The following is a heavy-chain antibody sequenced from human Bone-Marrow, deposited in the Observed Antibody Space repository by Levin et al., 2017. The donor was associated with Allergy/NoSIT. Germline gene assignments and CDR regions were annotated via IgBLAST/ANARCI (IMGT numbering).Heavy chain of an antibody. CDR1: GFTFSNAW. CDR3: TASICVQQLVRYDAFDI. V-gene: IGHV3-15*01. D-gene: IGHD6-13*01. J-gene: IGHJ3*02. Sequence: GESLKISCAASGFTFSNAWMSWVRQAPGKGLEWVGRIKSKTDGGTTDYAAPVKGRFTISRDDSKNTLYLQMNSLKTEDTAVYYCTASICVQQLVRYDAFDIWGQGTMVTVSS. CDR2: IKSKTDGGTT.